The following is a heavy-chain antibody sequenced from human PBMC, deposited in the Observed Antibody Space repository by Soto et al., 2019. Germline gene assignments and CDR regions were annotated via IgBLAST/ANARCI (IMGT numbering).Heavy chain of an antibody. J-gene: IGHJ3*02. CDR1: GGSFSGYY. CDR2: INHSGST. V-gene: IGHV4-34*01. CDR3: ARGYCSSTSWYEGKRPLILAGDAFDN. Sequence: QVQLQQWGAGLLKPSETLSLTCAVYGGSFSGYYWSWIRQPPGKGLEWIGEINHSGSTNYNPSLKSRVTISIDTSQKPFSLEVSSVAAADTAVYYCARGYCSSTSWYEGKRPLILAGDAFDNWGQGKMVTGSS. D-gene: IGHD2-2*01.